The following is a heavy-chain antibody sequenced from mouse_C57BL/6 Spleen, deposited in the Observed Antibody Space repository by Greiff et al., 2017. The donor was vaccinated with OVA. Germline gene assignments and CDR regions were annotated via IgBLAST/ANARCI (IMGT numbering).Heavy chain of an antibody. CDR2: IYPRSGNT. V-gene: IGHV1-81*01. D-gene: IGHD2-4*01. CDR3: ARHYDYVYAMDY. Sequence: VQLQQSGAELARPGASVKLSCKASGYTFTSYGISWVKQRTGQGLEWIGEIYPRSGNTYYNEKFKGKATLTADKSSSTAYMQLSSLTSEDSAVYFCARHYDYVYAMDYWGQGTSVTVSS. CDR1: GYTFTSYG. J-gene: IGHJ4*01.